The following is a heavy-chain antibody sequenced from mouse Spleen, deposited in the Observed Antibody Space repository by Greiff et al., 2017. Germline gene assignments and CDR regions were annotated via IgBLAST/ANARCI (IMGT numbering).Heavy chain of an antibody. CDR1: GFTFSDYG. V-gene: IGHV5-15*02. CDR2: ISNLAYSI. J-gene: IGHJ4*01. CDR3: ARDYGSGDAMDY. D-gene: IGHD1-1*01. Sequence: EVQLVESGGGLVKPGGSLKLSCAASGFTFSDYGMAWVRQAPGKGPEWVAFISNLAYSIYYADTVTGRFTISRENAKNTLYLEMSSLRSEDTAMYYCARDYGSGDAMDYWGQGTSVTVSS.